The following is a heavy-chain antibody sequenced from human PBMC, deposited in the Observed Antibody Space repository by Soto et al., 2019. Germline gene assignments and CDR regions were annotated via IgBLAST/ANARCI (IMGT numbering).Heavy chain of an antibody. CDR3: ARGLYYYDSSGYSEYNWFDR. D-gene: IGHD3-22*01. J-gene: IGHJ5*02. V-gene: IGHV3-30*03. Sequence: PGGSLRLSCAASGFTFSSYGMHWVRQAPGKGLEWVAVISYDGSNKYYADSVKGRFTISRDNSKNTLYLQMNSLRAEDTAVYYCARGLYYYDSSGYSEYNWFDRWGQGTLVTVSS. CDR2: ISYDGSNK. CDR1: GFTFSSYG.